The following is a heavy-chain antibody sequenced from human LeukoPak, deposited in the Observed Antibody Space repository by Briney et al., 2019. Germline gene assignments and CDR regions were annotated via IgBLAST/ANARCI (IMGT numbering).Heavy chain of an antibody. D-gene: IGHD3-16*01. Sequence: SETLSLTCGVYDGSFIGDYWSWIRQSPGMGLEWVGQVYHSGSANCNPSLRSRVTISIDTSKKQFSLKLNSVTATDTAVYYCARHGGFYFDSWGQETLVTVSS. CDR1: DGSFIGDY. CDR2: VYHSGSA. V-gene: IGHV4-34*01. J-gene: IGHJ4*02. CDR3: ARHGGFYFDS.